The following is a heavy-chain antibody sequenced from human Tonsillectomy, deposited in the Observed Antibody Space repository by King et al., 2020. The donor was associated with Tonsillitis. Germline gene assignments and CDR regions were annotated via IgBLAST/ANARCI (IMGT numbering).Heavy chain of an antibody. V-gene: IGHV3-9*01. CDR3: AKGRYNWNAIPDAFDI. CDR2: ISWNSGSI. CDR1: GFTFDDYA. Sequence: EVQLVESGGGLVQPGRSLRLSCAASGFTFDDYAMHWVRQAPGKGLEWVSGISWNSGSIGYADSVKGRFTISRDNAKNSLYLQMNSLRAEDTALYYCAKGRYNWNAIPDAFDIWGQGTMVTVSS. D-gene: IGHD1-1*01. J-gene: IGHJ3*02.